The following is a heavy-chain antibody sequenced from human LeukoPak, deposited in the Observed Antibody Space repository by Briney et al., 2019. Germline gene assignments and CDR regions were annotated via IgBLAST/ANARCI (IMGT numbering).Heavy chain of an antibody. CDR2: ISSGSGTI. CDR3: VRDRYNYGEPYFDH. CDR1: GFTFSTYN. J-gene: IGHJ4*02. V-gene: IGHV3-48*01. Sequence: PGGSLRLSCTASGFTFSTYNMNWVRQAPGKGLEWVSYISSGSGTIYYAHSMKGRFTISRDNAQKSLYLQMNSLRADDTAVYFCVRDRYNYGEPYFDHWGQGALVTVSS. D-gene: IGHD5-18*01.